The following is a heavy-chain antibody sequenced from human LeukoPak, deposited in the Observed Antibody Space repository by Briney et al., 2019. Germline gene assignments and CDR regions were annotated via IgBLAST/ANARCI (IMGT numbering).Heavy chain of an antibody. Sequence: GGSLRLSCAASGFTFSSYTMNWVRQAPGKGLEWVSSISSSSSYIYYADSVKGRFTISRDNARNSLYLQMNSLRAEDTAVYYCARDPGYSSTWYWSYWGQGTLVTVSS. CDR3: ARDPGYSSTWYWSY. CDR1: GFTFSSYT. J-gene: IGHJ4*02. D-gene: IGHD6-13*01. V-gene: IGHV3-21*04. CDR2: ISSSSSYI.